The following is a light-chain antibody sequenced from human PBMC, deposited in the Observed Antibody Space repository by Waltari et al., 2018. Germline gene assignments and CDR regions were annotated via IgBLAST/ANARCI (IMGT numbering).Light chain of an antibody. J-gene: IGKJ1*01. Sequence: IVMTQSPLSLPVTPGAPAPISCRSSQSPLHSNGYNYLDWYLQKPGQSPQLLIYLGSNRASGVPDRFSGSGSGTDCTLKISRVDAEDVGVYYCMQSIQTPTFGQGTKVEIK. V-gene: IGKV2-28*01. CDR3: MQSIQTPT. CDR2: LGS. CDR1: QSPLHSNGYNY.